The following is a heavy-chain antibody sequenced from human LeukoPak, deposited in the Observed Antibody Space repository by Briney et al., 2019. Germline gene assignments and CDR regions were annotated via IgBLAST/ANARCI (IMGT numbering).Heavy chain of an antibody. CDR3: ARTGLGDYDFSFGVFDI. D-gene: IGHD3-3*01. V-gene: IGHV3-30*04. Sequence: GGSLRLSCAGSGFTFRSYAVHWVRQAPGKGLEWVAVVSHDGRNKYFADSVKGRFTISRDNSNNTVYLQMNSLRPEDTAVNYCARTGLGDYDFSFGVFDIGAQGKMVTVSS. CDR2: VSHDGRNK. CDR1: GFTFRSYA. J-gene: IGHJ3*02.